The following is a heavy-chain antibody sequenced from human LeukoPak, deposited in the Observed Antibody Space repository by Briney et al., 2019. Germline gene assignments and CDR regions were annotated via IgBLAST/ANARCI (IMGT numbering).Heavy chain of an antibody. CDR1: GFTFSSYW. D-gene: IGHD5-24*01. CDR2: IKQDGSEK. V-gene: IGHV3-7*04. CDR3: ARGQRGLDY. J-gene: IGHJ4*02. Sequence: GGSLRLSCAASGFTFSSYWMSWVRQAPGRGLEWVANIKQDGSEKCYVDSVRGRFTISRDNAKNSLYLQMNSLRAEDTAVYYCARGQRGLDYWGQGTLVTVSS.